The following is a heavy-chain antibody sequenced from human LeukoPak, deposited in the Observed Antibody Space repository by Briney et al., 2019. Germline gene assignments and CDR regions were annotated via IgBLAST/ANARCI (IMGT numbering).Heavy chain of an antibody. CDR1: GYSFTSYW. V-gene: IGHV5-51*01. D-gene: IGHD2-2*01. CDR3: ARYTSSNAFDV. CDR2: ISPGDSDT. J-gene: IGHJ3*01. Sequence: GESLKISCKGSGYSFTSYWIGWVRQMPGKGLEWMGIISPGDSDTRYSPSFEGRVTISADKSTNTAYLQWSRLKASDTAMYYRARYTSSNAFDVWGQGTMVAVSS.